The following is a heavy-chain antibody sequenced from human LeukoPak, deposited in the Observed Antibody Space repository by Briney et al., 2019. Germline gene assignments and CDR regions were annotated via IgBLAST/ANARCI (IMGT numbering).Heavy chain of an antibody. V-gene: IGHV3-74*01. Sequence: GGSLRLSCAASGFTFSSYWMHWVRQVPGKGLVWVSRISSDGTSTAYADSVKGRFTLSRDNAKNTVYLQMNNLRADDTAVYYCVRAGEMATALFDYWGQGTLVTVSS. CDR1: GFTFSSYW. J-gene: IGHJ4*02. CDR3: VRAGEMATALFDY. D-gene: IGHD5-24*01. CDR2: ISSDGTST.